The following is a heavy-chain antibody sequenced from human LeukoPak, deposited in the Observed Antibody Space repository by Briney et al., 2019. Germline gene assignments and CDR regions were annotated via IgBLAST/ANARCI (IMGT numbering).Heavy chain of an antibody. J-gene: IGHJ4*02. CDR3: ARAVRYCSGGSCYYFDY. Sequence: GGSLRLSCAASGFTVSSNYINWVRQAPGKGLEWVSVIYSGGSTYYADSVKGRFTISRDNSKNTLYLQMNSLRAEDTAVYYCARAVRYCSGGSCYYFDYWGQGTLVTVSS. D-gene: IGHD2-15*01. V-gene: IGHV3-66*02. CDR2: IYSGGST. CDR1: GFTVSSNY.